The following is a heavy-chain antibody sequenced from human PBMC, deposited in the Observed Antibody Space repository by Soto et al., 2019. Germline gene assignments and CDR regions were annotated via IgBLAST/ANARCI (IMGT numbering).Heavy chain of an antibody. CDR2: IYYSGST. J-gene: IGHJ6*03. D-gene: IGHD3-3*01. Sequence: SETLSLTCTVSGGSISSYYWSWIRQPPGKGLEWIGYIYYSGSTNYNPSLKSRVTISVDTSKNQFSLKLSSVTAADTAVYYCAGYYDFWSGYYTRPYYYYMDVWGKGTTVTVSS. V-gene: IGHV4-59*01. CDR1: GGSISSYY. CDR3: AGYYDFWSGYYTRPYYYYMDV.